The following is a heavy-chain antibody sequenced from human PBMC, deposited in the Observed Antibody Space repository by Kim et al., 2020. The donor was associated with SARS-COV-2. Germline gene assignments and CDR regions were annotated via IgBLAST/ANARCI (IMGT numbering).Heavy chain of an antibody. CDR1: GYTFTDYY. Sequence: ASVKVSCKTSGYTFTDYYIHWVRQAPGQGLEWMGMITPSDGDPTYVPRFRGRVTMTRDTSSTTVYMELKTLTSDDTAGYFCARDGGGAPRSYLDAGGQGT. D-gene: IGHD3-16*01. J-gene: IGHJ5*02. CDR3: ARDGGGAPRSYLDA. CDR2: ITPSDGDP. V-gene: IGHV1-46*01.